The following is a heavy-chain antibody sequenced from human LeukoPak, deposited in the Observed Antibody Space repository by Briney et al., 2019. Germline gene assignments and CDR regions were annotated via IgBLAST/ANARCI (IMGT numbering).Heavy chain of an antibody. D-gene: IGHD6-6*01. V-gene: IGHV3-23*01. CDR1: RFTFSSYA. J-gene: IGHJ4*02. CDR3: AKGSAAARPYYFDY. Sequence: GGSLRLSCAASRFTFSSYAMSWVRQAPGWGLEWVSAIRGDGGSTYYADSVKGRFTISRDNSKNTLYLQMNSLRAEDTAVYCCAKGSAAARPYYFDYWGQGTLVTVSS. CDR2: IRGDGGST.